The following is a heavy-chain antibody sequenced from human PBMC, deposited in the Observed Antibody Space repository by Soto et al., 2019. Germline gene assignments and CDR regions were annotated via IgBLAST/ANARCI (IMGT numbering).Heavy chain of an antibody. Sequence: EVQLVESGGGLVKPGGSLRLSCAASGFTFSSYSMNWVRQAPGKGLEWVSSISSSSSYIYYADSVKGRFTISRDNAKNSLYLQMNSLRAEDTALYYCAREEAGNYYYGMDVWGQGTTVTVSS. J-gene: IGHJ6*02. CDR2: ISSSSSYI. CDR3: AREEAGNYYYGMDV. CDR1: GFTFSSYS. V-gene: IGHV3-21*01.